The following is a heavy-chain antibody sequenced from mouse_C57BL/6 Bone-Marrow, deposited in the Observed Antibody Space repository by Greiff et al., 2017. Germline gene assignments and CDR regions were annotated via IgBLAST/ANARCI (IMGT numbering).Heavy chain of an antibody. Sequence: QVQPQQPGAELVKPGASVKMSCKASGYTFTSYWITWVKQRPGQGLEWIGDIYPGSGSTNYNEKFKSKATLTVDTSSSTAYMQLSSLTSEDSAVXYCARNYGSSFSYWYFDVWGTGTTVTVSS. D-gene: IGHD1-1*01. CDR1: GYTFTSYW. CDR2: IYPGSGST. V-gene: IGHV1-55*01. CDR3: ARNYGSSFSYWYFDV. J-gene: IGHJ1*03.